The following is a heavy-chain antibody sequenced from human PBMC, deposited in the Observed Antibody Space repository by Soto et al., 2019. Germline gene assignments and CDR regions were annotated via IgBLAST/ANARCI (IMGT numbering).Heavy chain of an antibody. CDR2: ISWNSDTI. CDR1: GFAFENYA. J-gene: IGHJ4*02. D-gene: IGHD1-26*01. CDR3: ATELGWELLRG. V-gene: IGHV3-9*01. Sequence: EVQLVESGGGLVQPGRSLRLSCAASGFAFENYAIHWVRQAPGTGLQWVSGISWNSDTIGYADSVKGRFTISRDNAKNSVYLQMNSLRPEDTALYYCATELGWELLRGWGQGTLVTVSS.